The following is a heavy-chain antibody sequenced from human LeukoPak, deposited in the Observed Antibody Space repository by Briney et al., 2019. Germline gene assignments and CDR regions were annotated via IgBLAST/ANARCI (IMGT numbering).Heavy chain of an antibody. Sequence: PGGSLRLSCAASGFTVSNNYMTWVRQAPGKGLEWVSVIYSGGSTYYADSVKGRFTISRDNSKNTLYLQMNSLRAEDTAVYYCAKDHFSVAGYFDYWGQGTLVTVSS. V-gene: IGHV3-53*01. D-gene: IGHD6-19*01. CDR2: IYSGGST. CDR1: GFTVSNNY. J-gene: IGHJ4*02. CDR3: AKDHFSVAGYFDY.